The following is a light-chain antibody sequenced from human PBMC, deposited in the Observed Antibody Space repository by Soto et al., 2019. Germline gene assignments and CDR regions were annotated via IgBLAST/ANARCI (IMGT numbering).Light chain of an antibody. CDR3: SSYTSSSTPL. CDR2: DVS. Sequence: QSVLTQPASVSGSPGQSITISCTGTSSDVGGYNYVSWYQQHPGKAPKPMIYDVSNRPSGVSNRFSGSKSGNTASLTISGLQADDEADYYCSSYTSSSTPLFGGGTKLTVL. CDR1: SSDVGGYNY. J-gene: IGLJ2*01. V-gene: IGLV2-14*01.